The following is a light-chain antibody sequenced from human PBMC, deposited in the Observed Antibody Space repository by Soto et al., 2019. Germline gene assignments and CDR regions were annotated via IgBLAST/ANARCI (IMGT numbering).Light chain of an antibody. CDR3: QQYGSPR. J-gene: IGKJ4*01. Sequence: EIGLTQSPGTQSLSPGERATLSYRASQSVSSSYLAWYQQKPGQAPRLLIYGASSRATGIPDRFSGSGSGTDFTLTISRLEPEDFAVYYCQQYGSPRFGGGTKVDIK. CDR2: GAS. V-gene: IGKV3-20*01. CDR1: QSVSSSY.